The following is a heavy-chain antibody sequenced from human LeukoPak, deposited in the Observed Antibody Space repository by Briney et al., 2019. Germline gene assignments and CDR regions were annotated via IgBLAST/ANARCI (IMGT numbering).Heavy chain of an antibody. CDR2: IYYSGST. Sequence: NPSETLSLTCTVSGGSVSGYYWSWIRQPPGKGLEWIGYIYYSGSTNYNPSLKSRVTISVDTSEIQFFLKLASVTAADTAVYYCARDREYSSSGLVWFDPWGHGILVTVSS. V-gene: IGHV4-59*02. CDR1: GGSVSGYY. D-gene: IGHD6-6*01. CDR3: ARDREYSSSGLVWFDP. J-gene: IGHJ5*02.